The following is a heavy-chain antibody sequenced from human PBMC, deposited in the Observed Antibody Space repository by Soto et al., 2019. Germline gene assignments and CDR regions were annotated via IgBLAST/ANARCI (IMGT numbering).Heavy chain of an antibody. V-gene: IGHV3-64D*06. D-gene: IGHD3-10*01. CDR2: ISSNGGST. J-gene: IGHJ4*02. CDR3: VNDLVRGVRGGYFDY. CDR1: GFTFSSYA. Sequence: GGSLRLSCSASGFTFSSYAMHWGRQAPWKGLEYVSAISSNGGSTYYADSVKGRFTISRDNSKNTLYLQMSSLRAEDTAVYYCVNDLVRGVRGGYFDYWGQGTLVTVSS.